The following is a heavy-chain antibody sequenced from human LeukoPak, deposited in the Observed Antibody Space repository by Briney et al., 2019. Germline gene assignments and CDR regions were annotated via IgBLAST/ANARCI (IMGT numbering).Heavy chain of an antibody. CDR3: TGTIFWDAFDI. CDR1: GFTFSNYA. CDR2: IRRKAYGGTT. D-gene: IGHD3-9*01. Sequence: GGFLRLSCEASGFTFSNYAMSWVRQAPGKGLEWVGFIRRKAYGGTTEYAASVKGRFTISRDDSKSIAYLQMNSLKTEDTAVYYCTGTIFWDAFDIWGQGTMVTVSS. V-gene: IGHV3-49*04. J-gene: IGHJ3*02.